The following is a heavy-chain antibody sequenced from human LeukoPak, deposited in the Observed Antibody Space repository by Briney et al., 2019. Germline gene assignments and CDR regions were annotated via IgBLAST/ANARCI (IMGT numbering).Heavy chain of an antibody. CDR3: ARAGTDLWRPFDY. J-gene: IGHJ4*02. V-gene: IGHV3-7*04. CDR2: IKQDGSEK. CDR1: GFTFSSYW. D-gene: IGHD1-14*01. Sequence: GGSLRLSCAAAGFTFSSYWMSWVRQAPGKGLEWVANIKQDGSEKYYVDSVKGRFTISRDNAKNSLYLQMNGLRAEDTPVYYCARAGTDLWRPFDYWGQGTLVTVSS.